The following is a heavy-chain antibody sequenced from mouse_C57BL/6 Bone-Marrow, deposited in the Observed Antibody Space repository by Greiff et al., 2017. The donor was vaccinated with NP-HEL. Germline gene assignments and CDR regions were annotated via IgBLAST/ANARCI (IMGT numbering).Heavy chain of an antibody. CDR2: IYPSDSYT. D-gene: IGHD2-1*01. V-gene: IGHV1-69*02. CDR3: TIYYDWYFDV. Sequence: QVQLQQPGAELVRPGASVKLSCKASGYTFTSYWINWVKQRPGQGLEWIGNIYPSDSYTNYNQKFKDKATLTVDKSSSTAYMQLSSPTSEDSAVYYCTIYYDWYFDVWGAGTTVTVSS. J-gene: IGHJ1*01. CDR1: GYTFTSYW.